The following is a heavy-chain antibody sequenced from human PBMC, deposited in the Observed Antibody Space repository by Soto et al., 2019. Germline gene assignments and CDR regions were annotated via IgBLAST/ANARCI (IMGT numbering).Heavy chain of an antibody. D-gene: IGHD4-17*01. V-gene: IGHV1-69*13. CDR1: GGTFSSYA. CDR3: ARAELVHCDYVGDAYYLEY. CDR2: IIPIFATT. J-gene: IGHJ4*02. Sequence: ASVKVSCKASGGTFSSYAISWVRQAPGQGLEWMGGIIPIFATTNYAQKFQGRVTITADESTSTAYMQLSSLRSEDTAGYYCARAELVHCDYVGDAYYLEYRAEATQVTV.